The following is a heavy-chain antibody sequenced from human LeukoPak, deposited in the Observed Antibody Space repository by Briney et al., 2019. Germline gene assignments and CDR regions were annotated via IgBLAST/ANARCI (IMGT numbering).Heavy chain of an antibody. CDR3: ARDRANYGDCDY. D-gene: IGHD4-17*01. CDR1: GFTFGTYS. CDR2: ISSRSSTI. V-gene: IGHV3-48*02. J-gene: IGHJ4*02. Sequence: GGSLRLSCAASGFTFGTYSMNWVRQAPGKGLEWVSYISSRSSTIYYADSVKGRFTISRDNAKNSLYLQVNSLRDEDTAVYYCARDRANYGDCDYWGQGTLVTVSS.